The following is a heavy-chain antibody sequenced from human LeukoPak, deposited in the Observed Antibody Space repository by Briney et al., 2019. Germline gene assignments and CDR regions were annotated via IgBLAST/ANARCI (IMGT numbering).Heavy chain of an antibody. Sequence: PGRSLRLSCAASGFTFSSYGMHWVRQAPGKGLEWVAVIWYDGSNKYYADSVKGRFTISRDNSKNTLYLQMNSLRAEDTAVYYCAKDLRAENTAILDYWGQGTLVTVSS. CDR1: GFTFSSYG. D-gene: IGHD5-18*01. V-gene: IGHV3-33*06. J-gene: IGHJ4*02. CDR2: IWYDGSNK. CDR3: AKDLRAENTAILDY.